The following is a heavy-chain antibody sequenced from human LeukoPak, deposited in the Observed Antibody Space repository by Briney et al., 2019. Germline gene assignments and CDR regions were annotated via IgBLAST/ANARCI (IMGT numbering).Heavy chain of an antibody. V-gene: IGHV3-23*01. Sequence: GGSLRLSCAASGFTFSSYAMSWVRQAPGKGLEWVSAISGSGGSTYYADSVKGRFTISRDNSKNTLCLQMNSLRAEDTAVYYCAKDGRTYYYDSSGYYYFDYWGQGTLVTVSS. CDR1: GFTFSSYA. J-gene: IGHJ4*02. CDR2: ISGSGGST. D-gene: IGHD3-22*01. CDR3: AKDGRTYYYDSSGYYYFDY.